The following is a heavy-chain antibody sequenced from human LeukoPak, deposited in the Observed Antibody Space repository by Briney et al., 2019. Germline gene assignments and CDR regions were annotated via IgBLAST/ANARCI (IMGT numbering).Heavy chain of an antibody. CDR3: ASGLVARQDSDY. V-gene: IGHV4-39*01. J-gene: IGHJ4*02. Sequence: PSETLSLTCTVSGGSISTSNYYWGCIRQPPGKGLEWIGNIYYSGSTFYNPSLKSRVTISADTSKNQFSLKLTSVTAADTALYYCASGLVARQDSDYWGQGTLVTVSS. D-gene: IGHD6-6*01. CDR2: IYYSGST. CDR1: GGSISTSNYY.